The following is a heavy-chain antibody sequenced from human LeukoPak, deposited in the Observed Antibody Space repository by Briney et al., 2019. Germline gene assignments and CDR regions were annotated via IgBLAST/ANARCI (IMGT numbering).Heavy chain of an antibody. V-gene: IGHV4-59*08. CDR2: IYYSGST. Sequence: PSETLSLTCTVSGGPISSYYWSWIRQPPGKGLEWIGYIYYSGSTNYNPSLKSRVTISVDTSKNQFSLKLSSVTAADTAVYYCARAPFDYYDSSGYYDLDYWGQGTLVTVSS. CDR3: ARAPFDYYDSSGYYDLDY. D-gene: IGHD3-22*01. CDR1: GGPISSYY. J-gene: IGHJ4*02.